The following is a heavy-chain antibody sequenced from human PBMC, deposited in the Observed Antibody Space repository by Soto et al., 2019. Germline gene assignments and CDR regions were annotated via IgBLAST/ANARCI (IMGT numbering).Heavy chain of an antibody. D-gene: IGHD3-16*01. Sequence: QVQLQESGPGLVKPSETLSLTCTVSSGSVSGGSFYWSWIRQPPGKGLEWIGYVSYSGSTNYNPSLKGRVTISIDTSKNQLSLKLSSVTAADTAVYYCARGRFFDYWGQGTLVTVSS. CDR1: SGSVSGGSFY. J-gene: IGHJ4*02. CDR2: VSYSGST. V-gene: IGHV4-61*01. CDR3: ARGRFFDY.